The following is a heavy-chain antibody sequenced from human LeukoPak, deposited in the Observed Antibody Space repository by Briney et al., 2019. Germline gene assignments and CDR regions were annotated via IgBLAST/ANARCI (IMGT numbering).Heavy chain of an antibody. J-gene: IGHJ4*02. CDR2: TGSTGVST. Sequence: GGSLRLSCAASGFTFISYAMNWVRQAPGKGLEWVSGTGSTGVSTFYADSVKGRFTVSRDNSKSTLSLQMNSLRAEDTAVYYCAKDPGVVPAHYFDYWGQGTLVTVSS. CDR3: AKDPGVVPAHYFDY. CDR1: GFTFISYA. D-gene: IGHD2-2*01. V-gene: IGHV3-23*01.